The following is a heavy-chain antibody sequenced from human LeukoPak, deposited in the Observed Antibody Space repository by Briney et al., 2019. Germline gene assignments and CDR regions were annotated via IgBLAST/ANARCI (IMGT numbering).Heavy chain of an antibody. Sequence: GESLKISCKASGYSFTTHWIGWVRQMPGKGLGWMGIIYPGDSDTRYSPSFQGQVTISADKSISTAYLQWSSLKASDTAMYYCARPGCSGGSGGLCFDYWGQGTLVTVSS. V-gene: IGHV5-51*01. CDR1: GYSFTTHW. D-gene: IGHD2-15*01. CDR3: ARPGCSGGSGGLCFDY. CDR2: IYPGDSDT. J-gene: IGHJ4*02.